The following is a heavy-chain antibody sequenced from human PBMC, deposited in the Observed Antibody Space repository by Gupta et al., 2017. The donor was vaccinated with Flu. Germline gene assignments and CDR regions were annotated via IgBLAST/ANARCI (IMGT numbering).Heavy chain of an antibody. Sequence: QVQLVESGGGVVQPGRSLRLSCAASGFTFSSYGMHWVRQAPGKGLEWVAVISYDGSNKYYADSVKGRFTISRDNSKNTLYMQMNRLRTEDTAIYYCTKDPGGQLWSGGFDYGGQGTLVTVSS. V-gene: IGHV3-30*18. D-gene: IGHD5-18*01. J-gene: IGHJ4*02. CDR2: ISYDGSNK. CDR1: GFTFSSYG. CDR3: TKDPGGQLWSGGFDY.